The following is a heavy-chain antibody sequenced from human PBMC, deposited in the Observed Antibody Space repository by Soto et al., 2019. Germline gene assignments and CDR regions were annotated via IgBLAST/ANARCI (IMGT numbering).Heavy chain of an antibody. D-gene: IGHD2-21*02. J-gene: IGHJ6*03. Sequence: GGSLRLSCAASGFTFSNAWMSWVRQAPGKGLEWVGRIKSKTDGGTTDYAAPVKGRFTISRDDSKNTLYLQMNSLKTEDTAVYYCTTDPALLYYYYYMDVWGKGTTVTVSS. CDR1: GFTFSNAW. V-gene: IGHV3-15*01. CDR2: IKSKTDGGTT. CDR3: TTDPALLYYYYYMDV.